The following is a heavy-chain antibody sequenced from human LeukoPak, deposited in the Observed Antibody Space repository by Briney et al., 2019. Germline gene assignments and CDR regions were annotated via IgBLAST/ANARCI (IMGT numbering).Heavy chain of an antibody. CDR1: GYTFTGYY. Sequence: ASVKVSCKASGYTFTGYYMHWVRQAPGQGPEWMGWINPNSGGTNYAQKFQGRVTMTRDTSISTAYMELKRLSSDDTAVYFCAREGFCTGSKCPAEYWGQGTLVTVSS. V-gene: IGHV1-2*02. D-gene: IGHD2-8*02. CDR2: INPNSGGT. J-gene: IGHJ4*02. CDR3: AREGFCTGSKCPAEY.